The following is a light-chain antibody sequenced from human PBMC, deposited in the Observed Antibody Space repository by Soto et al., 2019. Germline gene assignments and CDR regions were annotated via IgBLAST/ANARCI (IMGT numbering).Light chain of an antibody. V-gene: IGLV2-11*01. CDR3: CSYAGSDTPYV. J-gene: IGLJ1*01. CDR1: SSDVGGYNS. Sequence: QSALTQPRSVSGSPGQSVTISCTGTSSDVGGYNSVSWYQQHPDKAPKFMIYDVSKRPSGVPDRFSGSKSGNTASLTISGLQAEDEADYYCCSYAGSDTPYVFGTGTKVTVL. CDR2: DVS.